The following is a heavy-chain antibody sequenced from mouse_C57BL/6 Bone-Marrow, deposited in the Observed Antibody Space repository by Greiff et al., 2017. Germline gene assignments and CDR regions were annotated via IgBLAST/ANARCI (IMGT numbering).Heavy chain of an antibody. D-gene: IGHD1-1*01. CDR3: TRFITTVAY. CDR2: IDPGNSDT. V-gene: IGHV1-5*01. Sequence: EVQLQQSGTVLARPGASVKMSCKTSGYTFTSYWMHWVKQRPGPGLEWIGAIDPGNSDTSYNQKFKGKATLTAVTSASTAYMELSSLTNEDSAVDYCTRFITTVAYWGQGTTLTVSS. CDR1: GYTFTSYW. J-gene: IGHJ2*01.